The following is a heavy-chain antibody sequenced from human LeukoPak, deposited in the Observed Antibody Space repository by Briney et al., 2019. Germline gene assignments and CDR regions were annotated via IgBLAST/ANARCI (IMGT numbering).Heavy chain of an antibody. CDR2: IIPIFGTA. J-gene: IGHJ6*02. CDR3: AKNLVWFGEEPPMDV. CDR1: GGTFSSYA. V-gene: IGHV1-69*13. Sequence: SVKVSCKASGGTFSSYAISWVRQAPGQGLEWMGGIIPIFGTANYAQKFQGRVTITADESTSTAYMELSSLRSEDTAVYYCAKNLVWFGEEPPMDVWGQGTAVTVSS. D-gene: IGHD3-10*01.